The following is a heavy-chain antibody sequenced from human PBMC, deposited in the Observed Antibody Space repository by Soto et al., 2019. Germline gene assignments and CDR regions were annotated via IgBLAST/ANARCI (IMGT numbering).Heavy chain of an antibody. Sequence: QVQLQQWGAGLLKPSETLSLTCAVYGGSFSGYYWSWIRQPPGKGLEWIGEINHSGSTNYNPSLKCRVPISVDTSKNQFSLTLSSVTAAGTAVYYCARGLHHAGYSSSWYWGYWGQGTLVTVSS. CDR1: GGSFSGYY. J-gene: IGHJ4*02. CDR3: ARGLHHAGYSSSWYWGY. D-gene: IGHD6-13*01. V-gene: IGHV4-34*01. CDR2: INHSGST.